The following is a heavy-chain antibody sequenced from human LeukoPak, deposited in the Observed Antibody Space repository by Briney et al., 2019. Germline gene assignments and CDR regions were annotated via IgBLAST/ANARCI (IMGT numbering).Heavy chain of an antibody. D-gene: IGHD1-26*01. J-gene: IGHJ4*02. CDR3: AKEIVGASRGVDY. CDR1: GFTFSTYA. CDR2: ISGSGGTP. Sequence: PGGSLRLSCAASGFTFSTYAMSWVRQAPGKGLEWVSTISGSGGTPYYADSAKGRFTISRDNSKNTLYLQMNSLRAEDTAVYYCAKEIVGASRGVDYWGQGTLVTVSS. V-gene: IGHV3-23*01.